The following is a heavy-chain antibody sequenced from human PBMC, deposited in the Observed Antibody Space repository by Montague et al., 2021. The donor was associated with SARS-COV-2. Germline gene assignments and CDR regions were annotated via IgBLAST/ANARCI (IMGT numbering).Heavy chain of an antibody. D-gene: IGHD1-1*01. J-gene: IGHJ4*02. CDR3: ARVRLTGTTAPYFDY. CDR2: IYYSGIT. CDR1: GHSIRSYY. Sequence: SETLSLTRTVSGHSIRSYYWSWIRQPPGKGLEWIGNIYYSGITNYNPSLKSRVTTSIDTSKNQFSLRLSSVTAADTAVYYCARVRLTGTTAPYFDYWGQGTLVTVSS. V-gene: IGHV4-59*01.